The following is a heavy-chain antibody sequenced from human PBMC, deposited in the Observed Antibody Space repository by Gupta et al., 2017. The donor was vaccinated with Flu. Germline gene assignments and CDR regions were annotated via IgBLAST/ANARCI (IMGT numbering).Heavy chain of an antibody. V-gene: IGHV3-33*01. CDR1: GLTFSRFG. J-gene: IGHJ6*03. CDR2: IWHDGSNK. Sequence: QVQLLESGGGVVQPGRPLRLSCATSGLTFSRFGMHWVRQAPGKGLEWVASIWHDGSNKNYADSVKGRFTISRDNSKNTLYIEMNSLRAEDTGVYYCARISGNWRIYYMDVWGRGTTVTVSS. CDR3: ARISGNWRIYYMDV. D-gene: IGHD1-20*01.